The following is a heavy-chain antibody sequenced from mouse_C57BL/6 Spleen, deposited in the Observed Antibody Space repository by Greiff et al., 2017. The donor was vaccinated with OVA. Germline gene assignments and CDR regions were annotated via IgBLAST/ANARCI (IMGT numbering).Heavy chain of an antibody. Sequence: VQLQQPGPELVKPGASVKLSCKASGYTFTSYWMHWVKQRPGQGLEWIGNINPSNGGTNYNEKFKSKATLTVDKSSSTAYMQLSSLTSEDSAVYYCARSGYGNYWYFDVWGTGTTVTVSS. CDR3: ARSGYGNYWYFDV. D-gene: IGHD2-1*01. V-gene: IGHV1-53*01. J-gene: IGHJ1*03. CDR2: INPSNGGT. CDR1: GYTFTSYW.